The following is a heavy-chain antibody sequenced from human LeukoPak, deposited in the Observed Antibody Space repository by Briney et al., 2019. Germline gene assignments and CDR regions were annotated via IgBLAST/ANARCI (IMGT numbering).Heavy chain of an antibody. V-gene: IGHV1-8*01. D-gene: IGHD6-13*01. CDR2: MNPNSGNT. Sequence: ASVKVSCKASGYTFTSYDINWVRQAPGQGLEWMGWMNPNSGNTGYAQKFQGRVTMTRNTSISTAYMELSSLRSEDTAVYYCARDGDSSSWRSIAYWGQGTLVTVSS. CDR1: GYTFTSYD. CDR3: ARDGDSSSWRSIAY. J-gene: IGHJ4*02.